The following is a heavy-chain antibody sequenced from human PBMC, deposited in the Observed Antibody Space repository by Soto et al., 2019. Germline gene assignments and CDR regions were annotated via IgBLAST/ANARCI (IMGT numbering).Heavy chain of an antibody. J-gene: IGHJ6*02. V-gene: IGHV3-30*18. D-gene: IGHD3-10*01. Sequence: GGSLRLSCAASGFTFSSYGMHWVRQAPGKGLEWVAVISYDGSNKYYADSVKGRFTISRDNSKNTLYLQMNSLRAEDTAVYYCAKDLLSMAAKLYYYYYGMDVWGQGTTVTVSS. CDR2: ISYDGSNK. CDR1: GFTFSSYG. CDR3: AKDLLSMAAKLYYYYYGMDV.